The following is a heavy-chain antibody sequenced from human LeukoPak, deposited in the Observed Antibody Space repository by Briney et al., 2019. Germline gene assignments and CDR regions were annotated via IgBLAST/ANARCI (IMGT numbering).Heavy chain of an antibody. Sequence: PSETLFLTCTVSNGSIGFYFWSWIRQPPGKGLEWIGYIYYSGSTNYNPSLKSRVTISVDTSKNQFSLKLSSVTAADTAVYYCARHYHTGTYNWFDPWGQGTLVTVSS. D-gene: IGHD5-18*01. V-gene: IGHV4-59*08. CDR2: IYYSGST. CDR1: NGSIGFYF. CDR3: ARHYHTGTYNWFDP. J-gene: IGHJ5*02.